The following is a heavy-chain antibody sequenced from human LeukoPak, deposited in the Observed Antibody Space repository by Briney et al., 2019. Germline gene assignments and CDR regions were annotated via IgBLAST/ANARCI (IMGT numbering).Heavy chain of an antibody. J-gene: IGHJ4*02. D-gene: IGHD1-26*01. Sequence: PSETLSLTCTVSGGSISSSSYYWGWIRQPPGKGLEWIGSIYYSGSTYYNPSLKSRVTVSVDTSKNQFSLKLSSVTAADTAVYYCAREASSGSYINWGQGTLVTVSS. CDR2: IYYSGST. CDR3: AREASSGSYIN. CDR1: GGSISSSSYY. V-gene: IGHV4-39*07.